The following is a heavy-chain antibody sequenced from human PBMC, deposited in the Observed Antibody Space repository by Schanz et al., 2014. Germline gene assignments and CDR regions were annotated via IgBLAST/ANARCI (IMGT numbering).Heavy chain of an antibody. CDR1: GFSVGNKY. J-gene: IGHJ4*02. D-gene: IGHD3-10*01. V-gene: IGHV3-21*01. CDR2: ISYGTSYI. Sequence: EVQLVESGGGLVQPGGSLRLSCAASGFSVGNKYMNWVRQAPGKGLEWVSSISYGTSYIYYAESVKGRFTISRDNAKNSLYLQMNSLRAEDTAVYHCVSSGSYSSYAFWGQGTRVTVSS. CDR3: VSSGSYSSYAF.